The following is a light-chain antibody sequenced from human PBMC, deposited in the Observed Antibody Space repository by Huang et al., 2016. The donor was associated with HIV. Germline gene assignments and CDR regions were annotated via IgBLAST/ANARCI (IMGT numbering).Light chain of an antibody. J-gene: IGKJ1*01. CDR3: LQYNTWPKT. V-gene: IGKV3-15*01. CDR1: QSVSTN. Sequence: ETEMTQFPATLSVSPGESATLSCRARQSVSTNLAWYQQKPGQAPRLLIYAASTRAPGVPGMFVGSGSGTGFTLTISSLQSEDFAIYYCLQYNTWPKTFGQGTRVDFK. CDR2: AAS.